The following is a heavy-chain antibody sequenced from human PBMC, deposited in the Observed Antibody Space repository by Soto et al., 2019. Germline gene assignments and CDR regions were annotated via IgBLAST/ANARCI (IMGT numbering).Heavy chain of an antibody. V-gene: IGHV3-33*01. J-gene: IGHJ3*02. D-gene: IGHD3-9*01. Sequence: QVQLVESGGGVVQPGRSLRLSCAASGFTFSSYGMHWVRQAPGKGLEWVAVIWYDGSNKYYADSVKGRFTISRDNSKNTLYLQRNSVRDEDTAVYYCARDRDDILTEDAFDILGQGTMVTVSS. CDR1: GFTFSSYG. CDR3: ARDRDDILTEDAFDI. CDR2: IWYDGSNK.